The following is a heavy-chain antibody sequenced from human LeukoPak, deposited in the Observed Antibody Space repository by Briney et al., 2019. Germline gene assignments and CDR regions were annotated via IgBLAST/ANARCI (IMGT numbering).Heavy chain of an antibody. CDR2: INPKSGGT. CDR1: GYTFTGYY. Sequence: ASVTVSCQASGYTFTGYYLHWVRQAPGQGLEWVGWINPKSGGTDYAHKFQGRVTMTGDTSISTAYMELTSLRSDGTAGYYCARGDLVRGYYYMDVWGKGTTVTVSS. J-gene: IGHJ6*03. CDR3: ARGDLVRGYYYMDV. D-gene: IGHD6-6*01. V-gene: IGHV1-2*07.